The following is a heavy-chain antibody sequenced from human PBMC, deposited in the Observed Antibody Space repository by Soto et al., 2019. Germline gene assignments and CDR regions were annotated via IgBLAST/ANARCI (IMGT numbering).Heavy chain of an antibody. Sequence: GGSLRLSCAASGFTFSSYAIHWVRQAPGKGLEWVALIWFDGSNKYYADSVKGRFSISRDNSKNTLFLQMDSLRAEDTAVYYCARGQLPAATTYFDFWGQGTLVTVSS. CDR3: ARGQLPAATTYFDF. CDR2: IWFDGSNK. D-gene: IGHD2-15*01. V-gene: IGHV3-33*01. J-gene: IGHJ4*02. CDR1: GFTFSSYA.